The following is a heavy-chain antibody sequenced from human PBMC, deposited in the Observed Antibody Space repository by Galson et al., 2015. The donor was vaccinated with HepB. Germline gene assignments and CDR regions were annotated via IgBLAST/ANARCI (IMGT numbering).Heavy chain of an antibody. V-gene: IGHV1-2*02. CDR2: INPNSGGT. CDR3: AREVGSVRYMDV. J-gene: IGHJ6*03. CDR1: ASTFTGYY. Sequence: SVKVSCKASASTFTGYYMPWVRQAPGQGLEWMGWINPNSGGTNYAQKFQGRVTMTRDTSITTAYMELSRLTSDDTAVYYCAREVGSVRYMDVWGKGTTVTVSS. D-gene: IGHD5-12*01.